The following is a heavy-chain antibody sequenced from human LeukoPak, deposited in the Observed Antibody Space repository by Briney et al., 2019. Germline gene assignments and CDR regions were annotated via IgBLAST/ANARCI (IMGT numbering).Heavy chain of an antibody. CDR2: IIPIFGTG. V-gene: IGHV1-69*06. D-gene: IGHD6-13*01. Sequence: GASVRVSSTASGGTFSTYAISWVRQAPGQGLEWMGGIIPIFGTGNYAQKFQGRVTITADKSTSTADMELSSLRFEDTAVYYCAREKPGYSSSWYPSRYYYYYMDVWGKGTTVTVSS. CDR1: GGTFSTYA. CDR3: AREKPGYSSSWYPSRYYYYYMDV. J-gene: IGHJ6*03.